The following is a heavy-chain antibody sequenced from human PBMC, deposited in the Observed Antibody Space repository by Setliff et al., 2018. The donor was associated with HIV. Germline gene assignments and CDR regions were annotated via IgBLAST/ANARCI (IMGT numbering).Heavy chain of an antibody. Sequence: SETLSLTCTVSGGSISSHYWRWIRQPPGKGLEWIGYMHYSGSTNYNPSLKSRVTISIDTSKNQFSLKLSSVTAADTAVYYCARPTGGDFWSGRGAWFDPWGQGTLVTVSS. D-gene: IGHD3-3*01. CDR3: ARPTGGDFWSGRGAWFDP. CDR2: MHYSGST. V-gene: IGHV4-59*11. J-gene: IGHJ5*02. CDR1: GGSISSHY.